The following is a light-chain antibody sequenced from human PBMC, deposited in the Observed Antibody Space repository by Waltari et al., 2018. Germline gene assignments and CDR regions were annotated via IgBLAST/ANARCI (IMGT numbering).Light chain of an antibody. J-gene: IGKJ1*01. Sequence: IVMTQSPDSLAVSLGERATINCKSSQSVLYSSNNKNYLAWYQQKAGQPPTVLIYWASNRASGVPDRFSGSGSGTDFTLTISSLQAEDVAVYYCQQYYATPPWTFGQGTKVEIK. CDR3: QQYYATPPWT. V-gene: IGKV4-1*01. CDR2: WAS. CDR1: QSVLYSSNNKNY.